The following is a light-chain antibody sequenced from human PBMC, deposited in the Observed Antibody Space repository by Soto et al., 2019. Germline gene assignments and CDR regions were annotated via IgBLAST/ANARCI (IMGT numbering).Light chain of an antibody. J-gene: IGLJ2*01. CDR1: SGSVSTNYY. V-gene: IGLV8-61*01. CDR2: RTN. Sequence: QTVVTQEPSFSVSPGGTVTLTCGLSSGSVSTNYYPSWYQQTPGQAPRTLIYRTNTRSSAVPDRFSGSILGNKAALTITGAQADDESDNYCVLYMGSVPVFGGGTKLTVL. CDR3: VLYMGSVPV.